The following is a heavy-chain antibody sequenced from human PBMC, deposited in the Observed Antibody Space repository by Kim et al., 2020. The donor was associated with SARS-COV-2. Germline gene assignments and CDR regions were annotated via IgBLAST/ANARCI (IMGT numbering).Heavy chain of an antibody. CDR3: AKGDDAGTDIVVVLYY. D-gene: IGHD2-2*01. CDR1: GFTFSSYG. CDR2: ISYDGSNK. Sequence: GGSLRLSCAASGFTFSSYGMHWVHQAPGKGLEWVAVISYDGSNKYYADSVKGRFTISRDNSKNTLYLQMNSLRAEDTAVYYCAKGDDAGTDIVVVLYYWGQGTLVTVSS. J-gene: IGHJ4*02. V-gene: IGHV3-30*18.